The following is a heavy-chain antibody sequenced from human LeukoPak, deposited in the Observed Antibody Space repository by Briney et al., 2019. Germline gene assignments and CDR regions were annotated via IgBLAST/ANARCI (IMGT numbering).Heavy chain of an antibody. Sequence: GGSLRLSCAASGFTFSSYAMSWVRQAPGKGLEWVSAISGSGGSTYYADSVKGRFTISRDNAKSSLYLQMNSLRAEDTAVYYCARGKYYYDSTGYYPGGDYWGQGTLVTVSS. J-gene: IGHJ4*02. V-gene: IGHV3-23*01. CDR1: GFTFSSYA. CDR3: ARGKYYYDSTGYYPGGDY. D-gene: IGHD3-22*01. CDR2: ISGSGGST.